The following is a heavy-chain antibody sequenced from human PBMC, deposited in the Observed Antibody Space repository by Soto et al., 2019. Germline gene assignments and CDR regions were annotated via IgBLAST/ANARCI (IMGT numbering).Heavy chain of an antibody. Sequence: QVQLVESGGGVVQPGRSLRLSCAASGFTFSSYGMHWVRQAPGKGLEWVAVIWYDGSNKYYADSVKGRFTISRDNSKNKLYLQMNGLRAEDTAVYYCARDIYGSGSYYKVGLRGFDYWGQGTLVTVSS. V-gene: IGHV3-33*01. CDR1: GFTFSSYG. CDR3: ARDIYGSGSYYKVGLRGFDY. J-gene: IGHJ4*02. D-gene: IGHD3-10*01. CDR2: IWYDGSNK.